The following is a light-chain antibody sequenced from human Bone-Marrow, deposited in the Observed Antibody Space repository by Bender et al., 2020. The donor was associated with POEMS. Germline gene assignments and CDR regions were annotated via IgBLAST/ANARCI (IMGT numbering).Light chain of an antibody. CDR3: AVWNDSRNGWV. V-gene: IGLV1-44*01. CDR1: SSNIGAHA. J-gene: IGLJ3*02. CDR2: SSH. Sequence: QLVLTQPPSASGTPGQRVTISCSGASSNIGAHAVNWYQHLPGTAPKLLMNSSHRRPSEVPDRFSGSRSGASASLAMSGLESEDEADYYCAVWNDSRNGWVFGGGTKLTVL.